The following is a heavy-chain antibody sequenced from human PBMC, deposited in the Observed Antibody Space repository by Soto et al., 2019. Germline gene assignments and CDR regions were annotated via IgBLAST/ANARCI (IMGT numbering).Heavy chain of an antibody. D-gene: IGHD6-13*01. CDR3: AKENQHLVHDY. J-gene: IGHJ4*02. CDR2: ISHDGSDK. V-gene: IGHV3-30*18. CDR1: VFTFRNYG. Sequence: LSWAASVFTFRNYGVHGVRQAPGKGLEWVAVISHDGSDKYYADSMKGRFIISRDNSENTFFLNMNSLKPEDTAVYYCAKENQHLVHDYWGQGTLVTVSA.